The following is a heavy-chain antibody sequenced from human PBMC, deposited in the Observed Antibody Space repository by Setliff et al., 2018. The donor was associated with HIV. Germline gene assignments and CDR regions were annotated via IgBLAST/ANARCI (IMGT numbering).Heavy chain of an antibody. CDR1: GDSIDRYY. V-gene: IGHV4-59*08. J-gene: IGHJ4*02. D-gene: IGHD3-10*01. Sequence: SETLSLTCTVSGDSIDRYYWSWIRQPPGRGLEWIAYIHDTGKTKSNPSLKSLVTISLDTTRNQFSLKLNSVTAADTAMYYCARHTPNGAVRDFDFWGQGTLVTVSS. CDR3: ARHTPNGAVRDFDF. CDR2: IHDTGKT.